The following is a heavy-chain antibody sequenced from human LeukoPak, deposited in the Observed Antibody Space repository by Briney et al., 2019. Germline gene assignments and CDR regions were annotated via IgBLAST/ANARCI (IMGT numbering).Heavy chain of an antibody. D-gene: IGHD4-17*01. CDR3: AKGTASYGDRVPTDY. Sequence: GGSLRLSCAASGFTFSSYAMSWVRQAPRKGLEWVSAISGSGGSTYYADSVKGRFTISRDNSKNTLYLQMNSQRAEDTAVYYCAKGTASYGDRVPTDYWGQGTLVTVSS. CDR1: GFTFSSYA. V-gene: IGHV3-23*01. CDR2: ISGSGGST. J-gene: IGHJ4*02.